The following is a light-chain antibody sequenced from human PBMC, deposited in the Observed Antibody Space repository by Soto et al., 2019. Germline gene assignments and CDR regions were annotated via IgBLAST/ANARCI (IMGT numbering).Light chain of an antibody. CDR1: QSISNH. V-gene: IGKV1-39*01. CDR2: AAS. Sequence: DIQMTQSPSSLSASVEDRVIITCRASQSISNHLNWYQQKPGKAPKRLIYAASSLQSGVPSRFSGSGSGTEFTLTISSLQPEDFATYYCQQSYMTPITFGQGTRLEIK. J-gene: IGKJ5*01. CDR3: QQSYMTPIT.